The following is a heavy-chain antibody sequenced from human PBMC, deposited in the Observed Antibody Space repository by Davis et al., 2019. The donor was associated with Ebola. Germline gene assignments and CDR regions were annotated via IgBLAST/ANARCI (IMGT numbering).Heavy chain of an antibody. CDR3: VRSGVRGYYNGMDV. CDR2: MNSNSGNT. D-gene: IGHD2-8*01. V-gene: IGHV1-8*02. J-gene: IGHJ6*02. CDR1: GYAFTSYD. Sequence: ASVKVSCKASGYAFTSYDINWVRQATGHGPVWMGWMNSNSGNTGYVEKFQGRVTMTRNTYTSTAYMELSSLRSEDTAVYYCVRSGVRGYYNGMDVWGQGTTVSVSS.